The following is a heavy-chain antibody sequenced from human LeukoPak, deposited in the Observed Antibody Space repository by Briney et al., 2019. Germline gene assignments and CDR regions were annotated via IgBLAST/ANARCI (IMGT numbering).Heavy chain of an antibody. V-gene: IGHV3-30*02. Sequence: GGSLRLSCAASGFTFSSYGMHWVRQAPGKGLEWVAVIWYDGSNKYYADSVKGRFTISRDNSKNTLYLQMNSLRAEDTAVYYCAKVSSLGDSSGYYSYYFDYWGQGTLVTVSS. J-gene: IGHJ4*02. CDR1: GFTFSSYG. D-gene: IGHD3-22*01. CDR3: AKVSSLGDSSGYYSYYFDY. CDR2: IWYDGSNK.